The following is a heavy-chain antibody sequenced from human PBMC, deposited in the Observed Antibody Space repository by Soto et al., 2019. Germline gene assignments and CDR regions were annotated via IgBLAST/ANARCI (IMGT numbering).Heavy chain of an antibody. V-gene: IGHV4-39*01. Sequence: QLQLQESGPGLVKPSETLSLTCTVSGGSISSSSYYWGWIRQPPGKGLEWIGSIYYSGSTYYNPSLKSRVTISVDTSKNQFSLKLSSVTAADTAVYYCASVPRRSRGGLGWGQGTLVTVSS. CDR3: ASVPRRSRGGLG. CDR1: GGSISSSSYY. D-gene: IGHD1-26*01. CDR2: IYYSGST. J-gene: IGHJ4*02.